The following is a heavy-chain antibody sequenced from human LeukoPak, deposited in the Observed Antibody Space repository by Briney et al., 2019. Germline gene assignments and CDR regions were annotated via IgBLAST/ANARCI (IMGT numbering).Heavy chain of an antibody. CDR3: AKVHRYYYDSSGYAPFWY. Sequence: GGSLRLSCAASGFTFSSYGMHWVRQAPGKGLEWVAFIRYDGSNKYYADSVKGRFTISRDNSKNTLYLQMNSLRAEDTAVYYCAKVHRYYYDSSGYAPFWYWGQGTLVTVSS. CDR1: GFTFSSYG. CDR2: IRYDGSNK. D-gene: IGHD3-22*01. V-gene: IGHV3-30*02. J-gene: IGHJ4*02.